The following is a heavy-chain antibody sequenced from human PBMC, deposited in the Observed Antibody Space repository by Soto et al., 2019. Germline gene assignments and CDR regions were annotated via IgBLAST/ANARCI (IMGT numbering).Heavy chain of an antibody. CDR3: ARLSRPNYYDTSGFFKDNWFDP. CDR2: IIPIVETP. Sequence: QVQLVQSGAEVKKPGSSMKVSCKASGGPFNSYDINWVRQAPEQGLEWLGGIIPIVETPKYAQKFQGRVTITADESTNTVYMELSSLRSEDTAMYYCARLSRPNYYDTSGFFKDNWFDPWGQGTLVTVSS. CDR1: GGPFNSYD. D-gene: IGHD3-22*01. V-gene: IGHV1-69*01. J-gene: IGHJ5*02.